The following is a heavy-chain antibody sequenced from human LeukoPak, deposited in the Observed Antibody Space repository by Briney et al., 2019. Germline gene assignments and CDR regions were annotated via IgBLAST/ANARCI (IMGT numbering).Heavy chain of an antibody. CDR2: INPIFGTA. CDR3: ARDPKVDIVYGDPWGNY. CDR1: GCTFSSYA. D-gene: IGHD4-17*01. V-gene: IGHV1-69*13. J-gene: IGHJ4*02. Sequence: GASVKVSCKASGCTFSSYAISWVRQAPGQGLEWMGGINPIFGTANYAQKFQGRVTITADESTSTAYMELSSLRSEDTAVYFCARDPKVDIVYGDPWGNYWGQGTLVTVSS.